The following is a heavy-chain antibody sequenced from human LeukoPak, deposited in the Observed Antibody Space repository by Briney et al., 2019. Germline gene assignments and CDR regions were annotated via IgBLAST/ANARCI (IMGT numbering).Heavy chain of an antibody. J-gene: IGHJ3*02. Sequence: PGGSLRLSCAASGFTFSDYYMSWIRQDPGGGLEWVSYISGTGRDIYYADSLKGRFIISRDNSKNSLYLQMNSLRVEDTALYYCARYYDSGASRGPKKTFDIWGQGTMVTVPS. CDR3: ARYYDSGASRGPKKTFDI. CDR1: GFTFSDYY. V-gene: IGHV3-11*01. CDR2: ISGTGRDI. D-gene: IGHD3-10*01.